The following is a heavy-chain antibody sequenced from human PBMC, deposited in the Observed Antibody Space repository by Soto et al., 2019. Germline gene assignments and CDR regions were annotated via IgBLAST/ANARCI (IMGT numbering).Heavy chain of an antibody. CDR1: GFIFSNYV. J-gene: IGHJ4*02. CDR2: ISDSGGTS. Sequence: EVQLVDSGGGLVQPGGSLRLSCAASGFIFSNYVMSWVRQAPGKGLEWLSSISDSGGTSYYADSVKGRFTISRDNSKNTLYLQMNSLRAEYTAIYYCAKRPRALLTFDYWGQGTLVTVSS. V-gene: IGHV3-23*04. CDR3: AKRPRALLTFDY. D-gene: IGHD1-26*01.